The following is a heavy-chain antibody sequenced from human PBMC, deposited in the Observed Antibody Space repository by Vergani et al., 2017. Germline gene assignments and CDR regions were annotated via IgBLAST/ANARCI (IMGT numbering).Heavy chain of an antibody. J-gene: IGHJ5*02. V-gene: IGHV4-39*01. CDR2: IYYSGST. D-gene: IGHD6-19*01. CDR1: GASIRSSNYY. Sequence: QLQLQESGPGLVKPSATLSLTCSVPGASIRSSNYYWGWIRQPPGKGLEWIASIYYSGSTYYNPSLKSRVTISVDTSKNQLSLKLSSVTAADTAVYFCARHSTVEWLVKLGWIDPWGQGILVTVSS. CDR3: ARHSTVEWLVKLGWIDP.